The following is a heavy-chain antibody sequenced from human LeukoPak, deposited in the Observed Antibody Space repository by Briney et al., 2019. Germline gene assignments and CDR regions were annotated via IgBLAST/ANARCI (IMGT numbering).Heavy chain of an antibody. CDR3: ARRDDYNYHYYYMDV. CDR2: ISYDGSNK. CDR1: GFTFSSYA. D-gene: IGHD5-24*01. Sequence: AGGSLRLSCAASGFTFSSYAMHWVRQAPGKGLEWVAVISYDGSNKYYADSVKGRFTISRDNSKNTLYLQMNSLRVEDTAVYYCARRDDYNYHYYYMDVWGKGTTVTVSS. V-gene: IGHV3-30*04. J-gene: IGHJ6*03.